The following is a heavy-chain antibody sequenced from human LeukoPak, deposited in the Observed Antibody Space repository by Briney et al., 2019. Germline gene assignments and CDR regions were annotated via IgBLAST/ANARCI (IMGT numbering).Heavy chain of an antibody. CDR1: EFTFSTYA. D-gene: IGHD3-22*01. CDR2: ISGSGGFT. V-gene: IGHV3-23*01. J-gene: IGHJ4*02. Sequence: GGSLRLYCAAYEFTFSTYAMTWVRQAPGKGLEWVSDISGSGGFTNYADSVKGRFTISRDNSKNTLYLQMNSLRAEDTAVYYCAKTPTRYYDSSGYYYFDFWGQGTLVTVSS. CDR3: AKTPTRYYDSSGYYYFDF.